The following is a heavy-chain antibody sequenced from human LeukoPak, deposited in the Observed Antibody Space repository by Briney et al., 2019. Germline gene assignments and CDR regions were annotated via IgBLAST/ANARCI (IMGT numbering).Heavy chain of an antibody. J-gene: IGHJ3*01. D-gene: IGHD1-26*01. CDR2: ISNRGTT. CDR3: AKDVSGTYFAFDV. CDR1: GASVSSHF. Sequence: SETLSLTCGVSGASVSSHFWSWIRQPPGMGLEWLGYISNRGTTGYNPSRRSRVTISVDAPKNEVSLNVRSVSAADTAVYYCAKDVSGTYFAFDVWGQGRTV. V-gene: IGHV4-59*02.